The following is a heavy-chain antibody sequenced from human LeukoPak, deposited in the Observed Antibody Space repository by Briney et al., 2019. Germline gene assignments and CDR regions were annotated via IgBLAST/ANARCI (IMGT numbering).Heavy chain of an antibody. V-gene: IGHV1-2*02. CDR1: GYTFTGYY. D-gene: IGHD2-8*01. CDR3: ARESPYCTNGVCYMGVDY. Sequence: ASVKVSCKASGYTFTGYYMHWVRQAPGQGLEWMGWINPNSGGTNCAQKFQGRVTMTRDTSISTAYMELSRLRSDDTAVYYCARESPYCTNGVCYMGVDYWGQGTLVTVSS. J-gene: IGHJ4*02. CDR2: INPNSGGT.